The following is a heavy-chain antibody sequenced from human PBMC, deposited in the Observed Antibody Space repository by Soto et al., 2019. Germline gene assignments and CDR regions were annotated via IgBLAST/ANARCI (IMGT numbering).Heavy chain of an antibody. J-gene: IGHJ4*02. V-gene: IGHV1-18*01. D-gene: IGHD3-22*01. CDR3: ARGPTDYYDNSGDYFLDY. Sequence: QVPLVQSGAEVKKPGASVKVSCKASGYTFTTYGMSWVRQDPGQGLDWMGWISTYNGNTKYAERLQGRVTMTTDTTTSTAYMELRSLRSDDTAVYYCARGPTDYYDNSGDYFLDYWGQGTLVTVSS. CDR2: ISTYNGNT. CDR1: GYTFTTYG.